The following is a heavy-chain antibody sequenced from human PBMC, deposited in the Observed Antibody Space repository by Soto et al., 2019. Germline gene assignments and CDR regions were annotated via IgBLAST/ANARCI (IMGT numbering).Heavy chain of an antibody. V-gene: IGHV3-23*01. Sequence: PGGSLRLSCAASGISFSKYVMSWVRQAPGKGLEWVSTISGTTGTTHYADSVKGRFTISRDNIKNTLYLHMNSLRAEDTAIYFCAKHPDSSNWYSGIDYWGQGILVTVS. J-gene: IGHJ4*02. CDR1: GISFSKYV. D-gene: IGHD6-13*01. CDR3: AKHPDSSNWYSGIDY. CDR2: ISGTTGTT.